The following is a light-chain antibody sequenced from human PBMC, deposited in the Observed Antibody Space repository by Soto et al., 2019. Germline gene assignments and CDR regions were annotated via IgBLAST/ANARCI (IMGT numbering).Light chain of an antibody. CDR3: HQYNNWPLT. Sequence: ERLLSQSPGTLSLSPGEVPTPPCRPSQSLTNNDIAWYQHTPGQATRLLIYGASTRAIDIPARFSGSGSETEFTLTISSLQSEDFAVYYCHQYNNWPLTFGPGPRLEI. V-gene: IGKV3-15*01. CDR1: QSLTNN. CDR2: GAS. J-gene: IGKJ5*01.